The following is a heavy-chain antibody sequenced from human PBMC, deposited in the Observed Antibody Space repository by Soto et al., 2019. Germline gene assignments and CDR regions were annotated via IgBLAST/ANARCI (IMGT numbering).Heavy chain of an antibody. J-gene: IGHJ4*02. CDR2: INSNSGGA. Sequence: GASVKVSCKASGYTFSDFYIHWVRQAPGQGLEWMGWINSNSGGANYAQKLQGRVTMTTDTSTSTAYMELRSLRSDDTAVYYCARDATPMSIAVAGYFDYWGQGTLVTVSS. CDR3: ARDATPMSIAVAGYFDY. V-gene: IGHV1-2*02. D-gene: IGHD6-19*01. CDR1: GYTFSDFY.